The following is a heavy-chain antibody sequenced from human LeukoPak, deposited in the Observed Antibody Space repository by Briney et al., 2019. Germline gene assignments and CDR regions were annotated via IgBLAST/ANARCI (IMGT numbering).Heavy chain of an antibody. CDR2: IYHSGST. J-gene: IGHJ4*02. CDR3: ARDRRRGLTADY. CDR1: GYSISSGYY. V-gene: IGHV4-38-2*02. Sequence: PSETPSLTCTVSGYSISSGYYWGWIRQPPGKGLEWIGSIYHSGSTYYNPSLKSRVTISVDTSKNQFSLKLSSVTAADTAVYYCARDRRRGLTADYWGQGTLVSVSS. D-gene: IGHD3-16*01.